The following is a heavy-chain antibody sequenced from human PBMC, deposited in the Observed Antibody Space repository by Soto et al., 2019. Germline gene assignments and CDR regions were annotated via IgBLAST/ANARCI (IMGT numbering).Heavy chain of an antibody. CDR2: ISSSSTTI. Sequence: EVQLVESGGGLVQPGGSLRLSCAASGFSFSTNTMDWVRQAPGKGLEWISYISSSSTTIYYADSVKGRFTISRDNANNSLYLQMNSPRAEDTAVYYCAHYGGRGFWGQGTMVTVSS. CDR3: AHYGGRGF. CDR1: GFSFSTNT. V-gene: IGHV3-48*01. D-gene: IGHD4-17*01. J-gene: IGHJ3*01.